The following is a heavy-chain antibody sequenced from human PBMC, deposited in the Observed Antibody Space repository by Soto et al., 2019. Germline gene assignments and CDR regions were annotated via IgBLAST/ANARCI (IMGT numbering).Heavy chain of an antibody. V-gene: IGHV3-7*05. D-gene: IGHD2-21*01. J-gene: IGHJ4*02. CDR3: ASGLLFDTSY. Sequence: GGPLRLSCAASGFTFSNYAMSWVRQAPGKGLEWVSNIRRNGGNKYYADSVKGRFTISRDNAKNSLYLQMNSLRAEDTAVYYCASGLLFDTSYWGQGTLVTVSS. CDR2: IRRNGGNK. CDR1: GFTFSNYA.